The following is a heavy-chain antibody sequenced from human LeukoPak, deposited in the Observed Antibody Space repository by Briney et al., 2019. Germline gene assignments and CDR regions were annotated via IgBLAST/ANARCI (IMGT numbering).Heavy chain of an antibody. CDR2: IYYSGST. Sequence: SETLSLTCTVSGGSISSYYWSWIRQPPGEGLEWIGYIYYSGSTNYNPSLKSRVTISVDTSKNQFSLKLSSVTAADTAVYYCARAQWELLPDYWGQGTLVTVSS. V-gene: IGHV4-59*01. J-gene: IGHJ4*02. D-gene: IGHD1-26*01. CDR3: ARAQWELLPDY. CDR1: GGSISSYY.